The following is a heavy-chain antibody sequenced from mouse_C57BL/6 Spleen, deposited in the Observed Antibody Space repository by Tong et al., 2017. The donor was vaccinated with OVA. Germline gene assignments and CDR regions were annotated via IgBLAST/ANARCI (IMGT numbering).Heavy chain of an antibody. V-gene: IGHV2-6*03. CDR1: GFSLTSYG. J-gene: IGHJ4*01. Sequence: VQLQESGPGLVAPSQSLSITCTVSGFSLTSYGVHWVRQPPGKGLEWLVVIWSDGSTTYNSALKSRLSISKDNSKSQVFLKMNSLQTDDTAMYYCARPTTVVATRDMDYWGQGTSVTVSS. CDR3: ARPTTVVATRDMDY. D-gene: IGHD1-1*01. CDR2: IWSDGST.